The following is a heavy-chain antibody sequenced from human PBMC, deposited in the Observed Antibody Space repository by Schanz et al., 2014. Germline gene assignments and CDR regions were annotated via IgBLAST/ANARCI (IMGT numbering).Heavy chain of an antibody. CDR3: ARSGSSNWYFFDY. J-gene: IGHJ4*02. Sequence: QVQLVQSGTEVKKPGSPVKVSCKSSGGTFSSYAISWVRQAPGQGLEWMGIINLYGGSTNYAQKFQGRVTITRDTLASTAYMEVSSLRSEDTAVYYCARSGSSNWYFFDYWGQGTLVTVSS. CDR2: INLYGGST. CDR1: GGTFSSYA. V-gene: IGHV1-69*04. D-gene: IGHD6-13*01.